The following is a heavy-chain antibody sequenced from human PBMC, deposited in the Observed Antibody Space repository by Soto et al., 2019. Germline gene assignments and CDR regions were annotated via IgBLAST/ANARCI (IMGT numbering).Heavy chain of an antibody. CDR2: ISSSSSYI. CDR1: GFTFSSYS. J-gene: IGHJ6*02. V-gene: IGHV3-21*01. Sequence: GGSLRLSCAASGFTFSSYSMNWVRQAPGKGLEWVSSISSSSSYIYYADSVKGRFTISRDNAKNSLYLQMNSLRAEDTAVYYCARSLSRNYYGMDVWGQGTTVTVSS. D-gene: IGHD3-16*02. CDR3: ARSLSRNYYGMDV.